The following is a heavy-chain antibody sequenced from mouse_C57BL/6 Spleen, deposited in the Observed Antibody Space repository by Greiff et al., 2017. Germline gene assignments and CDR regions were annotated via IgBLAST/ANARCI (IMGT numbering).Heavy chain of an antibody. CDR2: IDPEDGDT. D-gene: IGHD1-1*01. CDR3: TSTTVVRGNWYFDV. V-gene: IGHV14-1*01. CDR1: GFNIKDYY. Sequence: VQLQQSGAELVRPGASVKLSCTASGFNIKDYYMHWVKQRPEQGLEWIGRIDPEDGDTEYAPKFQGKATMTADPSSNTAYLQLSSLTSEDTAVYYCTSTTVVRGNWYFDVWGTGTTVTVSS. J-gene: IGHJ1*03.